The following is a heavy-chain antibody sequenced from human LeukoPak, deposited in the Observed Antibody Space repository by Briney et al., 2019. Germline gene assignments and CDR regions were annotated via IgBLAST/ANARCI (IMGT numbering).Heavy chain of an antibody. CDR1: GGSISSYY. V-gene: IGHV4-4*07. CDR2: IYTSGST. J-gene: IGHJ4*02. Sequence: SGTLSLTCTVSGGSISSYYWSWIRQPAGKGLEWIGRIYTSGSTNYNPSLKSRVTMSVDTSKNQFSLKLSSVTAADTAVYYCARDSGYYYDSSGYFDYWGQGTLVTVSS. CDR3: ARDSGYYYDSSGYFDY. D-gene: IGHD3-22*01.